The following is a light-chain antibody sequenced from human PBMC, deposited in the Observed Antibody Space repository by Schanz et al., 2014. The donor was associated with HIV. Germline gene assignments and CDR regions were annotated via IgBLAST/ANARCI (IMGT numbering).Light chain of an antibody. J-gene: IGKJ1*01. V-gene: IGKV3-15*01. CDR2: GAS. CDR3: QQYKQWPPWT. CDR1: QSVSSSY. Sequence: EIVLTQSPGTLSLSPGERATLSCRASQSVSSSYLAWYQQKPGQAPRLLIYGASTRAIGFPARFSGSGSGTEFTLTISSLQAEDCAVYYCQQYKQWPPWTFGQGTRVEI.